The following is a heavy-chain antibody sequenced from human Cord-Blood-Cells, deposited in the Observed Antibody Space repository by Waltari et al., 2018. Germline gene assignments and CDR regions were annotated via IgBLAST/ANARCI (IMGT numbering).Heavy chain of an antibody. V-gene: IGHV1-2*02. J-gene: IGHJ3*02. CDR2: INPNRGGT. CDR3: ARDGDSSSFLFDI. D-gene: IGHD6-6*01. CDR1: GYTFTGYY. Sequence: QVQLVQSGAEVKKPGASVKVSCKASGYTFTGYYMHWVRQAPGQGLEWMGWINPNRGGTNYAQKFQGRVTMTRDTSISTAYMELSRLRSDDTAVYYCARDGDSSSFLFDIWGQGTMVTVSS.